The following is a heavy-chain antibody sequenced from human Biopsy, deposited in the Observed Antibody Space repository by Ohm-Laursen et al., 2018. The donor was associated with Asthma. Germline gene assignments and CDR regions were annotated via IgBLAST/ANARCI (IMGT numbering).Heavy chain of an antibody. CDR3: ARGDSSNWSHYYFDY. V-gene: IGHV3-23*01. CDR1: GFRFNSYA. Sequence: SLRLSCAASGFRFNSYAVSWVRQAPGKGPERVSTISASGNSTYYGDSVKGRFTISRDNSKNTLYLQMHSLRAEDTAVYYCARGDSSNWSHYYFDYWGQGTLVTISS. CDR2: ISASGNST. J-gene: IGHJ4*02. D-gene: IGHD3-22*01.